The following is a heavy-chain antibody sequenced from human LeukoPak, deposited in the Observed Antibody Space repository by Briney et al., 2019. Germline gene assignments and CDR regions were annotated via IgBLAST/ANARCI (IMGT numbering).Heavy chain of an antibody. V-gene: IGHV3-23*01. Sequence: PGGSLRLSCAASGFTFSSYAMMWLRQAPGKGLEWVSAISGAGGTTLYADSVKGRFTISRDNSKNTLYLQITSLRVEDTAVYYCARGPNGDYIGAFEIWGQGTMVTVSS. J-gene: IGHJ3*02. CDR3: ARGPNGDYIGAFEI. D-gene: IGHD4-17*01. CDR2: ISGAGGTT. CDR1: GFTFSSYA.